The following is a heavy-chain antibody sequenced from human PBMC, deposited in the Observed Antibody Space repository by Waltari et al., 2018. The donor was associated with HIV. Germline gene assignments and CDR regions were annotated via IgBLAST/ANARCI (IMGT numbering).Heavy chain of an antibody. J-gene: IGHJ4*02. CDR3: AREGSGSFWNY. Sequence: EVQLVESGGGLAQPGESLTLKCAISGFTLSNFWMTWVRQAPGKGAEWVANINQDGHTTYYGASVKGRFTISRDNAKKSLYLHMNSLRIEDTGTYFCAREGSGSFWNYWGQGTRVTVS. CDR1: GFTLSNFW. CDR2: INQDGHTT. V-gene: IGHV3-7*01. D-gene: IGHD1-26*01.